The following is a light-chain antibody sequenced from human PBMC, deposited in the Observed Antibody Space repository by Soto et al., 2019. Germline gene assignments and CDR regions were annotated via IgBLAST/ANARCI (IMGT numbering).Light chain of an antibody. Sequence: QSALTQPASVSGSPGQSITISGTGTYTDVGGYNRVSWYQHHAGKGPKMLIFEVDNRPSGISDRFSGSKSGDTASLTISDLQAEDEADYYCISYTLNRILLFGGGTKLTVL. V-gene: IGLV2-14*01. CDR1: YTDVGGYNR. CDR3: ISYTLNRILL. J-gene: IGLJ3*02. CDR2: EVD.